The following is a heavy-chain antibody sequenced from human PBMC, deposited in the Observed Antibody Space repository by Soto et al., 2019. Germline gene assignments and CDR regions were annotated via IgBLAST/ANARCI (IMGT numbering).Heavy chain of an antibody. J-gene: IGHJ3*02. V-gene: IGHV3-53*04. D-gene: IGHD3-3*01. Sequence: GGSLRLSCAASGFTVSSNYMSWVRQAPGKGLEWVSVIYSGGSTYYADSVKGRFTISRHNSKNTLYLQMNSLRAEDTAVYYCASRSSITIFGVVIDAFDIWGQGTMVTVSS. CDR1: GFTVSSNY. CDR2: IYSGGST. CDR3: ASRSSITIFGVVIDAFDI.